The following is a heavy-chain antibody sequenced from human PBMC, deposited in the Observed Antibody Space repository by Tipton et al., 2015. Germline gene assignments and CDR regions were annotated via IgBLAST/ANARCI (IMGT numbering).Heavy chain of an antibody. V-gene: IGHV4-38-2*02. CDR1: GASISRGSV. CDR3: AADRGLYGAHDAFHI. J-gene: IGHJ3*02. Sequence: TLSLTCTVSGASISRGSVWAWIRQPPGKGLEWIGSVDHSGDSYSNPSLKSRLTMSVDTSKNHFSLTLRSVTAADTGVYYCAADRGLYGAHDAFHIWGLGTMVAVSS. CDR2: VDHSGDS. D-gene: IGHD3/OR15-3a*01.